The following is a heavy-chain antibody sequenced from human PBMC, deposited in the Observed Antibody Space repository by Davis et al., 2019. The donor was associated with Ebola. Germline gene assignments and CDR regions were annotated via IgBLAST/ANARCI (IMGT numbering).Heavy chain of an antibody. CDR3: ARGMRAEGVIGFDI. D-gene: IGHD2-21*01. V-gene: IGHV4-4*02. CDR1: GGSISSSNW. Sequence: PSETLSLTCAVSGGSISSSNWWCWVRQPPGKGLEWIGEIYHSGSTNYNPSLKSRVTISVDKYKNQFSLKLSSVTAADTAVYYCARGMRAEGVIGFDIWGQGTMVTVSS. J-gene: IGHJ3*02. CDR2: IYHSGST.